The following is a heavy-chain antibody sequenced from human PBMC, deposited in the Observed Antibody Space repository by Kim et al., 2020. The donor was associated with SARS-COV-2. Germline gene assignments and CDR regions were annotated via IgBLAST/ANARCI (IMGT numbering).Heavy chain of an antibody. D-gene: IGHD3-22*01. J-gene: IGHJ4*02. CDR1: GFSLSTSGMC. V-gene: IGHV2-70*11. CDR3: ARTHFLSGNYARPYDY. Sequence: SGPTLVNPTQTLTLTCTFSGFSLSTSGMCVSWIRQPPGKALEWLARIEWDDDKYYSTSLKTRIAISKDTSKNQVVLTMTNMDPVDTATYYCARTHFLSGNYARPYDYWGQGTVVTVSS. CDR2: IEWDDDK.